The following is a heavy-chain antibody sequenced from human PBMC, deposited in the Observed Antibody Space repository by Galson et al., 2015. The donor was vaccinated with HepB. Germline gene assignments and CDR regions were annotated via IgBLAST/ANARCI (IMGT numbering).Heavy chain of an antibody. D-gene: IGHD1-7*01. CDR1: GFSLSTSGMC. CDR3: ARGITGTTSHYYYHMDV. Sequence: PALVKPTQTLTLTCTFSGFSLSTSGMCVTWIRQPPGKALEWLARIDWDDDKYFSTSLKTRLTISRGTSKNQVVLTMTNMDPVDTATYYRARGITGTTSHYYYHMDVWGKGTTVTVSS. J-gene: IGHJ6*03. CDR2: IDWDDDK. V-gene: IGHV2-70*11.